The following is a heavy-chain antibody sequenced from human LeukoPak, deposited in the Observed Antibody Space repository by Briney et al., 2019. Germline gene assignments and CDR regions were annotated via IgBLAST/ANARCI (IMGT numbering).Heavy chain of an antibody. CDR1: GYSISSGYY. Sequence: SETLSLTCTVSGYSISSGYYWGWIRQPPGKGLEGIGSIYHSGSTYYNPSLKSRVTISVDTSKNQFSLKLSSVTAADTAVYYCARSPYSYGYSWFDPWGQGTLVTVSS. D-gene: IGHD5-18*01. CDR2: IYHSGST. V-gene: IGHV4-38-2*02. CDR3: ARSPYSYGYSWFDP. J-gene: IGHJ5*02.